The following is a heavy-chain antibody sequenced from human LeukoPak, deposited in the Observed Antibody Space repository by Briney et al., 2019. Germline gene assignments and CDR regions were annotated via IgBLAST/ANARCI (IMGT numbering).Heavy chain of an antibody. Sequence: SETLSLTCAVYGGSFSGYYWSWIRQPPGKGLEWIGEINHSGSTNYNPSLKSRVTISVDTSKNQFSLKLSSVTAADTAVYYCAGHYDSSGYYHPWGQGTTVTVSS. CDR2: INHSGST. J-gene: IGHJ6*02. CDR3: AGHYDSSGYYHP. D-gene: IGHD3-22*01. CDR1: GGSFSGYY. V-gene: IGHV4-34*01.